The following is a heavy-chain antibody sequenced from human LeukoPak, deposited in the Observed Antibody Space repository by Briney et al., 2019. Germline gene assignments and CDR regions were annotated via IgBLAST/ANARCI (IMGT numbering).Heavy chain of an antibody. D-gene: IGHD3-3*01. CDR1: GGSFSGYY. J-gene: IGHJ4*02. Sequence: SETLSLTCAVYGGSFSGYYWSWIRRPPGKGLEWIGEINHSGSTNYNPSLKSRVTISVDTSKNQFSLKLSSVTAADTAVYYCARGGTYYDFWSGYYTPYPFDYWGQGTLVTVSS. CDR3: ARGGTYYDFWSGYYTPYPFDY. V-gene: IGHV4-34*01. CDR2: INHSGST.